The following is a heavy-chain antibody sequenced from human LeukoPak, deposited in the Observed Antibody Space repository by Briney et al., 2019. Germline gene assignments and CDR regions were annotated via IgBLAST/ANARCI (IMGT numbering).Heavy chain of an antibody. CDR3: ATRGYGDDY. Sequence: SVKVSCKASGGTFSSSAISWVRQAPGQGLEWMGGIIPLFGTANYAQKFQGRITTTAVESTSTAYLELSSLTSEDTALYYCATRGYGDDYWGQGTLVTVSS. V-gene: IGHV1-69*13. D-gene: IGHD4-17*01. CDR1: GGTFSSSA. CDR2: IIPLFGTA. J-gene: IGHJ4*02.